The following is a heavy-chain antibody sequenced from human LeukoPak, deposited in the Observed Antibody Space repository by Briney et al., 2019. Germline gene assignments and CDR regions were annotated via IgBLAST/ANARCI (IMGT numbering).Heavy chain of an antibody. CDR2: VYNSGST. CDR3: ARGVPVSWGGYYFDS. Sequence: SETLSLTCTVSGGSLISYYWSWIRQPAGKGLEWIGRVYNSGSTNYNPSLKSRVTMSVDTSKNQFSLNLNSVTATDTALFCARGVPVSWGGYYFDSWGQGTLVTVSS. D-gene: IGHD3-10*01. V-gene: IGHV4-4*07. CDR1: GGSLISYY. J-gene: IGHJ4*02.